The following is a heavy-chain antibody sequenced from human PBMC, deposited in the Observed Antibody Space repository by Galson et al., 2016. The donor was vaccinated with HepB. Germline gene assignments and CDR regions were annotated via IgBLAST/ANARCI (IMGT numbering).Heavy chain of an antibody. CDR2: ISYDGDNE. J-gene: IGHJ4*02. Sequence: LRLSCAGSGFNFSSYAVHWVRQPPGKGLEWVAAISYDGDNEYYAASLKGRYTISRDNSRNTVYLHMSSLRRDDTAVYYCARGSSAVDATEVGLDYWGQGTLVIVSS. CDR3: ARGSSAVDATEVGLDY. V-gene: IGHV3-30-3*01. CDR1: GFNFSSYA. D-gene: IGHD6-19*01.